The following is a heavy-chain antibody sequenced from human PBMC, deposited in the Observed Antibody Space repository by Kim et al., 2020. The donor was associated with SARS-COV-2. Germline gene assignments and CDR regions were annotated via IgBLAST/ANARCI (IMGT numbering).Heavy chain of an antibody. D-gene: IGHD3-10*01. Sequence: STNHDPALKSRVTISVDQSKDQFSLKLSSVAAADTAVYYCARGFGELWDYWGQGTLVTVSS. CDR3: ARGFGELWDY. CDR2: ST. J-gene: IGHJ4*02. V-gene: IGHV4-4*02.